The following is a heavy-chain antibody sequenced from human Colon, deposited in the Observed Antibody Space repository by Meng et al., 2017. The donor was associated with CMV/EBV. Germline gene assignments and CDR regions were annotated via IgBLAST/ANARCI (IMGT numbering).Heavy chain of an antibody. CDR1: GYKFGIYG. D-gene: IGHD4-17*01. J-gene: IGHJ4*02. Sequence: QVQLVQSGAELQKPGASVKVSCKASGYKFGIYGITWVRQVPGQGLEWVGWISAENGNTNYAQKFQGRVTVTTDTSTKTAYMELRGLKSDDSAVYYCARAGAAVTTHFDLWGQGTLVTV. V-gene: IGHV1-18*01. CDR3: ARAGAAVTTHFDL. CDR2: ISAENGNT.